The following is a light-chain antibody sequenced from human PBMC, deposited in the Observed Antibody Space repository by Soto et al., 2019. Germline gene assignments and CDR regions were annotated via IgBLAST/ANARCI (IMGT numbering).Light chain of an antibody. Sequence: DIQMTQSPSSLSASVGDRVTITCRASQGLSSDLAWYQQKPGKVPKLLIYDASTLQSGVPSRFSGSGSGTDITLTISSLQPEDVATYYCQKYYSVPLTFGGGTKVEIK. CDR2: DAS. V-gene: IGKV1-27*01. J-gene: IGKJ4*01. CDR1: QGLSSD. CDR3: QKYYSVPLT.